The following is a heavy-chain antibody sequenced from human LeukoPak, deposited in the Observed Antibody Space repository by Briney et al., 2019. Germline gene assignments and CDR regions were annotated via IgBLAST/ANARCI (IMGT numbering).Heavy chain of an antibody. J-gene: IGHJ3*02. V-gene: IGHV4-59*08. CDR2: IYSTGSI. CDR1: GGSFTNYY. D-gene: IGHD1-1*01. CDR3: ARWNLDLAYDI. Sequence: SETLSLTCTLSGGSFTNYYWTWIRQPPGKGLEWLGYIYSTGSISYNPSLESRVTISIDTSKNTFSLKLTSVTAADTAVYFCARWNLDLAYDIWGQGTMVTVSS.